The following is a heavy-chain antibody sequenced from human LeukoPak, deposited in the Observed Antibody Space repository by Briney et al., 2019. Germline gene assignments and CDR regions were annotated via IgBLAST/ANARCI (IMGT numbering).Heavy chain of an antibody. D-gene: IGHD2-2*01. Sequence: SETLSLTCTVSGGSFSSGSYYWSWIRQPAGKGLEWIGRIYTSGSTNYNPSLKSRVTISVDTSKNQFSLKLSSVTAADTAVYYCAREDIVVVPAANPFDYWGQGTLVTVSS. CDR1: GGSFSSGSYY. J-gene: IGHJ4*02. V-gene: IGHV4-61*02. CDR2: IYTSGST. CDR3: AREDIVVVPAANPFDY.